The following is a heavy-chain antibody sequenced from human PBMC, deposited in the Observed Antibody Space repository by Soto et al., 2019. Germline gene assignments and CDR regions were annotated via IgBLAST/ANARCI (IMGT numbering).Heavy chain of an antibody. V-gene: IGHV2-5*02. CDR1: GFSLSTSGVG. CDR2: IYWDDDK. J-gene: IGHJ4*02. CDR3: AHRPSYCSGGSCYSGFDY. Sequence: QITLKESGPTLVKPTQTLTLTCTFSGFSLSTSGVGVGWIRQPPGKALEWLALIYWDDDKRYSPSLKSRLTITKATSKNRMVLTLTNMDPVDTATYDCAHRPSYCSGGSCYSGFDYWGQGTLVTVSS. D-gene: IGHD2-15*01.